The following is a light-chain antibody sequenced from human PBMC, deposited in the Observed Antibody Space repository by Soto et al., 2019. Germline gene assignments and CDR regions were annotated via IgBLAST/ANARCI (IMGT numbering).Light chain of an antibody. CDR1: QSVSSY. V-gene: IGKV3-11*01. CDR3: QQRSNWPLT. CDR2: DAS. J-gene: IGKJ4*01. Sequence: EIVLTQSPATLSLSPGESATLSCRASQSVSSYFAWYQQKRGQAPRLLIYDASNRATGIPARFSGSGSGTDFTLTISSLEPQDFAVYYCQQRSNWPLTFGGGTKVEIK.